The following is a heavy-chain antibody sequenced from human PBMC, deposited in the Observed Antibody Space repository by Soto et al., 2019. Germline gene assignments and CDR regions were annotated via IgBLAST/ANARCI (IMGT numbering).Heavy chain of an antibody. CDR3: ASAYCSSTSCHPFDY. D-gene: IGHD2-2*01. CDR1: GFTFSSYA. J-gene: IGHJ4*02. V-gene: IGHV3-64*01. Sequence: GGSLRLSCAASGFTFSSYAMHWVRQAPGKGLEYVSAISSNGGSTYYANSVKGRFTISRDNSKNTLYLQMGSLRAEDMAVYYCASAYCSSTSCHPFDYWGQGTLVTVSS. CDR2: ISSNGGST.